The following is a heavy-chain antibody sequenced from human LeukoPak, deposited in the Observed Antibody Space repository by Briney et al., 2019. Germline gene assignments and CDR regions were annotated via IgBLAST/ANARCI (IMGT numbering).Heavy chain of an antibody. D-gene: IGHD4-17*01. CDR2: ISGSGGST. V-gene: IGHV3-23*01. J-gene: IGHJ4*02. Sequence: PGGSLRPSCAASGFTFSDYSMNWVRQAPGKGLEWVSGISGSGGSTKYADSVKGRFTISRDNSKNTLYLQMNSLRAEDTAVYYCAKGLRNGDYGDFRGQGTLVTVSS. CDR1: GFTFSDYS. CDR3: AKGLRNGDYGDF.